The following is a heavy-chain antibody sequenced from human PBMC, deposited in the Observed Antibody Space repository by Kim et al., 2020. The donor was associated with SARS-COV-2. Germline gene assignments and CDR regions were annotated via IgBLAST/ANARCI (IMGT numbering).Heavy chain of an antibody. CDR3: AKDSNDDYVWGSFDY. D-gene: IGHD3-16*01. J-gene: IGHJ4*01. CDR1: GFRFSSYG. V-gene: IGHV3-33*06. Sequence: GGSLRLSCVASGFRFSSYGMHWVRQAPGKGLEWVSIVWYDGTNKYYADSVKGRFTISRDNSKNTLYLQMNSLRDEDTAVYYCAKDSNDDYVWGSFDYWG. CDR2: VWYDGTNK.